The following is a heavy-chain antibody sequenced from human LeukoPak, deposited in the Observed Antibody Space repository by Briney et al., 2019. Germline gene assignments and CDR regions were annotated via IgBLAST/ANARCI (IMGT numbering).Heavy chain of an antibody. CDR2: ISGSGGST. CDR3: AKDTGIRVGPKNLDY. D-gene: IGHD6-19*01. CDR1: GFTFSSYA. Sequence: GGSLRLSCAASGFTFSSYAMSWVRQAPGKGLEWVSGISGSGGSTYYADSVKGRFTISRDNSKNTLYLQMNSLRAEDTGVYYCAKDTGIRVGPKNLDYWGQGTLVTVSS. V-gene: IGHV3-23*01. J-gene: IGHJ4*02.